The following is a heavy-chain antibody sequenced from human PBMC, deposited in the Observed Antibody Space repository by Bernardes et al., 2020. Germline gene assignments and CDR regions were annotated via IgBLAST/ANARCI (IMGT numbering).Heavy chain of an antibody. CDR3: ARGGVRSIQFAY. D-gene: IGHD6-6*01. CDR1: GDSMTNQY. CDR2: IFYTGTT. J-gene: IGHJ4*02. V-gene: IGHV4-59*11. Sequence: SETLSLTCSVSGDSMTNQYWSWIRQSPGRGLEWIGSIFYTGTTNYNPSLKSRVTISIDTSKNQFSLILTSVTSADTAVYYCARGGVRSIQFAYWGQGTLFTVSS.